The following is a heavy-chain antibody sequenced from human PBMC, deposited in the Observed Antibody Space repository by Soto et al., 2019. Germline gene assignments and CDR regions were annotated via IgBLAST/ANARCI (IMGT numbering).Heavy chain of an antibody. V-gene: IGHV3-53*02. J-gene: IGHJ6*02. CDR1: GFTVSSNY. CDR3: ARTEGKGYNWNYGPYYGMDV. CDR2: IYSGDNT. D-gene: IGHD1-7*01. Sequence: EVQLVETGGGLIQPGGSLRISCAASGFTVSSNYMSWVRQAPGKGLEWVSVIYSGDNTYYADSVKGRFTISRDNSKNTLFLKMNSLRAEDTAVYYCARTEGKGYNWNYGPYYGMDVWGQGTTVTVSS.